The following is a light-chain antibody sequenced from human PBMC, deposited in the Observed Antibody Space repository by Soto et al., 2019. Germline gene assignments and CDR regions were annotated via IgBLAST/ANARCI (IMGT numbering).Light chain of an antibody. CDR2: EVS. V-gene: IGLV2-8*01. CDR3: SSYAGSNTVV. CDR1: SSDVGGYNY. Sequence: QSALTQPRSASGSPGQSVTISCTGTSSDVGGYNYVSWYQQHPGKAPKLMIYEVSKRPSGVPDRFSGSKSGNTAALTVSGLQSEDEADYYFSSYAGSNTVVLGGATKLTV. J-gene: IGLJ2*01.